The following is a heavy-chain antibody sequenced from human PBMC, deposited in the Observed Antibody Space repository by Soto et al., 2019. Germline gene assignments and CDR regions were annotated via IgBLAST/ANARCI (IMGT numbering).Heavy chain of an antibody. J-gene: IGHJ6*03. CDR2: IYYSGST. CDR1: GGSISSYY. D-gene: IGHD6-13*01. CDR3: ARDVLAAAGTYYYYYMDV. Sequence: SETLSLTCTVSGGSISSYYWSWIRQPPGKGLEWIGYIYYSGSTNYNPSLKSRVTISVDTSKNQFSLKLSSVTAADTAVYYCARDVLAAAGTYYYYYMDVWGKGTTVTVSS. V-gene: IGHV4-59*01.